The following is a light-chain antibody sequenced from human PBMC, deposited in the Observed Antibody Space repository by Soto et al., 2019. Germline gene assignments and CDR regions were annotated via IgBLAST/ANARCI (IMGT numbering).Light chain of an antibody. V-gene: IGKV3-20*01. CDR3: QQYVTSAWT. CDR2: GSS. CDR1: QSTSSSF. Sequence: EIVLTQSPATLSLSRGERATLSCRASQSTSSSFLAWYQQRPGQSPRLIIYGSSSRATGIPDRFSGSGSGTDFTLTISRLDLADSAFYYCQQYVTSAWTFGQGTKV. J-gene: IGKJ1*01.